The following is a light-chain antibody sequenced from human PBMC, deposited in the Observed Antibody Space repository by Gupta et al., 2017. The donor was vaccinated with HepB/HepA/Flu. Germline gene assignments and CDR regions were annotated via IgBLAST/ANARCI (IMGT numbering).Light chain of an antibody. Sequence: IQMTQSPSSPSASVGNRVTIPCRASQSISTYLTWYQQKPGKAPKLLISTASSLQSGVPSRFSGSGSGTDFTLTISSLQPDDFATYYCQQSYSTPRTFGGGTKVEIK. V-gene: IGKV1-39*01. CDR3: QQSYSTPRT. CDR1: QSISTY. CDR2: TAS. J-gene: IGKJ4*01.